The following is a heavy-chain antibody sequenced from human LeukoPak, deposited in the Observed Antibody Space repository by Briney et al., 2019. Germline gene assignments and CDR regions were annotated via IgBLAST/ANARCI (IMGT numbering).Heavy chain of an antibody. Sequence: SETLSLTCAVYGGSFSGYYWSWIRQPPGKGLEWIGEINHSGSTNYNPSLKSRVTISVDTSKNQFSLKLSSVTAADTAVYYCARSTFGGVIAYYFDYWGQGTLVTVSS. V-gene: IGHV4-34*01. D-gene: IGHD3-16*02. CDR2: INHSGST. J-gene: IGHJ4*02. CDR1: GGSFSGYY. CDR3: ARSTFGGVIAYYFDY.